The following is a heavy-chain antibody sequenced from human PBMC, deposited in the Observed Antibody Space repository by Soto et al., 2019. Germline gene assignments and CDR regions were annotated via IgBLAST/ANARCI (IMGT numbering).Heavy chain of an antibody. V-gene: IGHV3-30*18. J-gene: IGHJ4*02. Sequence: PGGSLRLSCAASGFTFSSYGTHWVRQAPGKGLEWVAVISYDGSNKYYADSVKGRFTISRDNSKNTLYLQMNSLRAEDTAVYYCAKDFIKVATIGPFDYWGQGTLVTVSS. CDR2: ISYDGSNK. CDR3: AKDFIKVATIGPFDY. D-gene: IGHD5-12*01. CDR1: GFTFSSYG.